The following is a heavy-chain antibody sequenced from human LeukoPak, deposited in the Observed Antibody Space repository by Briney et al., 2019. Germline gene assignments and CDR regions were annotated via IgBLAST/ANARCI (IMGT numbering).Heavy chain of an antibody. CDR3: AKTPRPSGPFDP. V-gene: IGHV3-21*01. CDR2: ISNTSTYI. J-gene: IGHJ5*02. Sequence: GGSLRLSCAASGFTFSSYNMNWVRPAPGKGLDWVSIISNTSTYISYKDSVKGRFTISRDNAKNSLYLQMNSLRVEDTAVYYCAKTPRPSGPFDPWGQGTLVTVSS. D-gene: IGHD4-23*01. CDR1: GFTFSSYN.